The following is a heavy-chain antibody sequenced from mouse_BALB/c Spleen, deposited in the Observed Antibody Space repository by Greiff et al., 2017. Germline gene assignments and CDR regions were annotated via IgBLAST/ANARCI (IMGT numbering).Heavy chain of an antibody. V-gene: IGHV5-12-2*01. Sequence: VQLKESGGGLVQPGGSLKLSCAASGFTFSSYTMSWVRQTPETRLEWVAYISNGGGSTYYPDTVTGRFTISRDNAKNTLYLQMSSLKSEDTAMYYCARHRAGTMDYWGQGTSVTVSS. CDR2: ISNGGGST. J-gene: IGHJ4*01. CDR3: ARHRAGTMDY. D-gene: IGHD3-1*01. CDR1: GFTFSSYT.